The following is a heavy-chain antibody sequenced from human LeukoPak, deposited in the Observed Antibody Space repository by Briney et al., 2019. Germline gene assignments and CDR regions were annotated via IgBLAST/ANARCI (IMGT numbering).Heavy chain of an antibody. CDR2: IIPIFGTA. Sequence: SVKVSCKASGGTLSSYAISWVRQAPGQGLEWMGGIIPIFGTANYAQKFQGRVTITADESTSTAYMELSSLRSEDTAVYYCAIHYYGSGSPIDYWGQGTLVTVSS. D-gene: IGHD3-10*01. CDR1: GGTLSSYA. J-gene: IGHJ4*02. CDR3: AIHYYGSGSPIDY. V-gene: IGHV1-69*13.